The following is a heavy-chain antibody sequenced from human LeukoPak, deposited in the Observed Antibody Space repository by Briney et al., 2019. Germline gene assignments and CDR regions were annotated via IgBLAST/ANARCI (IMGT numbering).Heavy chain of an antibody. CDR2: INSNSGAT. V-gene: IGHV1-2*02. J-gene: IGHJ4*02. D-gene: IGHD6-19*01. CDR3: ARDGWLAY. CDR1: GYTFTDYY. Sequence: ASVKVSCKASGYTFTDYYIHWVRQAPGQGLEWMGWINSNSGATNYAQKFRGRVTMTRDTSISTAYMELTRLGSADTAVYYCARDGWLAYWGQGTLVTVSS.